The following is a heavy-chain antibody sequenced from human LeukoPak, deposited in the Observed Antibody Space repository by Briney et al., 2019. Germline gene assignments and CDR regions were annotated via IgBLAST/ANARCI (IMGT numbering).Heavy chain of an antibody. D-gene: IGHD6-19*01. J-gene: IGHJ4*02. Sequence: GGSLRLSCAASGFTFSSYSMNWVRQAPGKGLEWVSSISSSSSYIYYADSVKGRFTISRDNSENTLYLQMNSLRAEDTAVYYCARDGLSSGWLQDYWGQGTLVIVSS. V-gene: IGHV3-21*01. CDR3: ARDGLSSGWLQDY. CDR2: ISSSSSYI. CDR1: GFTFSSYS.